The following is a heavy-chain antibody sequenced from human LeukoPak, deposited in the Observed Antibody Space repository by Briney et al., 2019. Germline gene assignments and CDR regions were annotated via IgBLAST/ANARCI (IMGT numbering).Heavy chain of an antibody. CDR1: GYTFTSYG. CDR3: ARGRGKYSSLDH. Sequence: ASVKVSCKASGYTFTSYGISWVRQAPGQGLEWMGWMNPKSGNTGYAPKFQGRVTMTRNTSVTIAYMELSSLRSEDTAVYYCARGRGKYSSLDHWGQGTLVTVSS. V-gene: IGHV1-8*02. D-gene: IGHD5-18*01. CDR2: MNPKSGNT. J-gene: IGHJ4*02.